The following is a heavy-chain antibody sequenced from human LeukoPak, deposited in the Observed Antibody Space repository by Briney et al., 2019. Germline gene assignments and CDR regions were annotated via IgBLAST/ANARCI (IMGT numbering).Heavy chain of an antibody. V-gene: IGHV3-74*01. CDR2: INSDGSST. D-gene: IGHD3-3*01. CDR3: ARSGLIYDFWSGYFDGSYYYYMDV. CDR1: GFTFSSYW. J-gene: IGHJ6*03. Sequence: GGSLRLSCAASGFTFSSYWMHWVRQAPGKGLVWVSRINSDGSSTSYADSVKGRFTISRDNAKNTLYLQMNSLRAEDTAVYYCARSGLIYDFWSGYFDGSYYYYMDVWGKGTTVTVSS.